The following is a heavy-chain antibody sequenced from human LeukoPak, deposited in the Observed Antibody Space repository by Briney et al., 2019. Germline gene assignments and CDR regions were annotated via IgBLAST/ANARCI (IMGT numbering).Heavy chain of an antibody. CDR2: MYYSGST. CDR1: GGSISSSSYY. CDR3: AREGTSGTHLNWFDP. V-gene: IGHV4-39*07. J-gene: IGHJ5*02. Sequence: ASETLSLTCTVSGGSISSSSYYWGWLRQPPGKGLEWIGSMYYSGSTNYNPSLKSRVSLSVDTSKNQFSLKLSSVTAADTAVYYCAREGTSGTHLNWFDPWGQGTLVTVSS. D-gene: IGHD1-1*01.